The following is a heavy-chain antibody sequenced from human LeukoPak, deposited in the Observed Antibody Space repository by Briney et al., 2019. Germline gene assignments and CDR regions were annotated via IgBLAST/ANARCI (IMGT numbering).Heavy chain of an antibody. Sequence: SETLSLTCTVSGDSINSLDLWSWVRQPPGKGLEWIGEMYLSGTTHSNPSVKSRVTISIDKSKNQFFLNLSSVTAADTAVYYCAGLVGRYSSGLYYYYFDYWGQGTLVTVSS. D-gene: IGHD3-22*01. CDR2: MYLSGTT. CDR1: GDSINSLDL. V-gene: IGHV4-4*02. CDR3: AGLVGRYSSGLYYYYFDY. J-gene: IGHJ4*02.